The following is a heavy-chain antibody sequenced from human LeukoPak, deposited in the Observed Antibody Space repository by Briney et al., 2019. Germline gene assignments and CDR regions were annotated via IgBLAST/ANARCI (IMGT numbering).Heavy chain of an antibody. D-gene: IGHD3-22*01. CDR2: IKSKTDGGTT. Sequence: PGGSLRLSCAASGFTFSNAWMSWVRQAPGKGLEWVGRIKSKTDGGTTDYAAPVKGRFTISRDDSKNTLYLQMNSLKTGDTAVYYCTTDPGYYYDSSGLGGGWGQGTLVTVSS. V-gene: IGHV3-15*01. J-gene: IGHJ4*02. CDR3: TTDPGYYYDSSGLGGG. CDR1: GFTFSNAW.